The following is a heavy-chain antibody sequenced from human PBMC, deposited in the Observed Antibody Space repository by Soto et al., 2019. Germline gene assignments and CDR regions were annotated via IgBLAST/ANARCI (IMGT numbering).Heavy chain of an antibody. J-gene: IGHJ6*02. V-gene: IGHV1-2*04. CDR2: INPNSGGT. CDR1: GYTFTGYY. CDR3: AREPIVGATNDYYYGMDV. D-gene: IGHD1-26*01. Sequence: ASVKVSCKASGYTFTGYYMHWVRQAPGQGLEWMGWINPNSGGTNYAQKFQGWVTMTRDTSISTAYMELSRLRSDDTAVYYCAREPIVGATNDYYYGMDVWGQGTTVTVSS.